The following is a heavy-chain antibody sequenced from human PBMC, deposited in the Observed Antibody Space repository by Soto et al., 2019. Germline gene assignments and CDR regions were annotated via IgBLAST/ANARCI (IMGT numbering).Heavy chain of an antibody. D-gene: IGHD2-2*02. V-gene: IGHV3-21*01. CDR3: AREYTAWPLAYGLDV. Sequence: GGSLRLSCLGSGLTFSTYSINWVRQAPGKGVEWVPSIGSRSEIYYADTVRVRVTISRDNAENSVSLQMNSLRAEDTAVYYCAREYTAWPLAYGLDVWGQGTTVTVSS. J-gene: IGHJ6*02. CDR2: IGSRSEI. CDR1: GLTFSTYS.